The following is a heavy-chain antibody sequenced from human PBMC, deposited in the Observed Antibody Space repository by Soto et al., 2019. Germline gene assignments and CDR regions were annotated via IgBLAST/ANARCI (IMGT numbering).Heavy chain of an antibody. V-gene: IGHV1-3*01. J-gene: IGHJ4*02. Sequence: ASVKVSCKASGYTFTNYAIHWVRQAPGQRLEWLGWINAGNGDTKYSQKFQGRVTITRDTSASTSYMEMSTLTSEDTALYYCARSITMLRGAKYYFDYWGQGTLVTVSS. CDR1: GYTFTNYA. D-gene: IGHD3-10*01. CDR2: INAGNGDT. CDR3: ARSITMLRGAKYYFDY.